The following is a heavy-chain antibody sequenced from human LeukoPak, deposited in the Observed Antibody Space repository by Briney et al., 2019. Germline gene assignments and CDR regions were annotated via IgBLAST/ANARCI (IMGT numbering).Heavy chain of an antibody. Sequence: GGSLRLSCAASGFTFSSYSMNWVRQAPGKGLEWVSSISSSSSYIYYADSVKGRSTISRDNAKNSLYLQMNSLRAEDTAVYYCARAGDGDYFDYWGQGTLVTVSS. CDR3: ARAGDGDYFDY. J-gene: IGHJ4*02. CDR2: ISSSSSYI. D-gene: IGHD2-21*02. V-gene: IGHV3-21*01. CDR1: GFTFSSYS.